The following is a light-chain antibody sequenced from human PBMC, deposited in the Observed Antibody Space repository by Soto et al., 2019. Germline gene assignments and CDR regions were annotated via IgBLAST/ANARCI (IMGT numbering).Light chain of an antibody. CDR2: DAS. V-gene: IGKV1-27*01. CDR1: QVIGNS. J-gene: IGKJ1*01. Sequence: DIPLTQSPSSLSASVGDRVTIACRASQVIGNSLAWYQQKPGKIPDLLIYDASTLQWGVPSRFSGSRSGTDFTLTISNLQPEDVATYYCQKYDSAPTFGPGTTVKI. CDR3: QKYDSAPT.